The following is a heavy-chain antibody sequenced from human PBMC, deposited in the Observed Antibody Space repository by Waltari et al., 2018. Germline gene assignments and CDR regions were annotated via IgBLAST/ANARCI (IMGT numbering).Heavy chain of an antibody. CDR2: IYHSGST. Sequence: QVQLQESGPGLVTPSETLSLTCAVSGYSIRSGYYWGWIRQPPGKGLEWVVTIYHSGSTYYNPSLKSRVTISVDTSNNQFSPKLSSVTAADTAVYYCARGHSGWYDYWGQGNLVTVSS. CDR1: GYSIRSGYY. V-gene: IGHV4-38-2*01. CDR3: ARGHSGWYDY. J-gene: IGHJ4*02. D-gene: IGHD6-19*01.